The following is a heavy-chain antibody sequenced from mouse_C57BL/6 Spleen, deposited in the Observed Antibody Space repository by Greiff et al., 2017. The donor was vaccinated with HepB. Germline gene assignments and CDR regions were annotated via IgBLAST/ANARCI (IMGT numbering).Heavy chain of an antibody. CDR1: GFTFSNYW. D-gene: IGHD4-1*01. J-gene: IGHJ1*03. CDR3: TGGGLGRVDWYFDV. CDR2: IRLKSDNYAT. V-gene: IGHV6-3*01. Sequence: EVKLVESGGGLVQPGGSMKLSCVASGFTFSNYWMNWVRQSPEKGLEWVAQIRLKSDNYATHYAESVKGRFTISRDDSKSSVYLQMNNLRAEDTGIYYCTGGGLGRVDWYFDVWGTGTTVTVSS.